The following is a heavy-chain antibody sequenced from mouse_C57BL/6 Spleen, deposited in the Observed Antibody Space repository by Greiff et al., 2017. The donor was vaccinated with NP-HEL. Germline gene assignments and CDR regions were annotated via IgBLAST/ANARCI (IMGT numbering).Heavy chain of an antibody. CDR2: INPSNGGT. V-gene: IGHV1-53*01. J-gene: IGHJ4*01. CDR3: ARWRGTAISMDY. CDR1: GYTFTSYW. Sequence: VQLQQSGTELVKPGASVKLSCKASGYTFTSYWMHWVKQRPGQGLEWIGNINPSNGGTNYNEKFKSKATLTVDKSSSTAYMQLSSLTSEDSAVYYWARWRGTAISMDYWGQGTSVTVSS. D-gene: IGHD1-2*01.